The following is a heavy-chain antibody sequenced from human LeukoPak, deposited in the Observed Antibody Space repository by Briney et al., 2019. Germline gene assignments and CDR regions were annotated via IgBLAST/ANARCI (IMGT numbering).Heavy chain of an antibody. CDR1: GGSISSYY. D-gene: IGHD3-3*01. J-gene: IGHJ4*02. Sequence: SETLSLTCTVPGGSISSYYWSWIRQPPGKGLEWIGYIYYSGSTNYNPSLKSRVTISVDTSKNQFSLKLSSVTAADTAVYYCARAAEGDFWSGYPYYFDYWGQGTLVTVSS. V-gene: IGHV4-59*01. CDR3: ARAAEGDFWSGYPYYFDY. CDR2: IYYSGST.